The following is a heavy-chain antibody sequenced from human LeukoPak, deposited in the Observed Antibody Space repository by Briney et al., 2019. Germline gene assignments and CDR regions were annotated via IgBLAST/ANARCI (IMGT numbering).Heavy chain of an antibody. CDR2: INAGNGDT. J-gene: IGHJ4*02. D-gene: IGHD2-21*02. V-gene: IGHV1-3*01. CDR3: VRDDCAADACYPGGY. Sequence: ASVKVFCKASGYAFTNYVVHWVRQAPGQRPEWMGYINAGNGDTEYSKNFQDRVTITRDTSASTAYMEVSSLTSEDTALYSCVRDDCAADACYPGGYWGQGTLVTVSS. CDR1: GYAFTNYV.